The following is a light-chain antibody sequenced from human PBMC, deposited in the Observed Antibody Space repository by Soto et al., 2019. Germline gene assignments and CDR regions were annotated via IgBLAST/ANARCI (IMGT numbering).Light chain of an antibody. CDR2: DAS. Sequence: EIVLTQSPATLSLSPGERATLSCRASQSIGNYLAWYQQKPGQTPRLLIYDASNRATGIPARFSGSGSGTDLTLTISSLEPEDFAVYYCQQRSNWPPWTFGQGTKVEIK. CDR1: QSIGNY. CDR3: QQRSNWPPWT. J-gene: IGKJ1*01. V-gene: IGKV3-11*01.